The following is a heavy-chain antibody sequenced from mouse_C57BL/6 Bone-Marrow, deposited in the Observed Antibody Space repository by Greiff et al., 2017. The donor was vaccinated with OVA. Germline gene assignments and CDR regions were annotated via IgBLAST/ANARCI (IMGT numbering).Heavy chain of an antibody. D-gene: IGHD1-1*01. J-gene: IGHJ2*01. CDR3: ARKKDYYGSRDD. Sequence: QVQLQQSGAELVKPGASVKMSCKASGYTFTSYWITWVKQRPGQGLEWIGDIYPGSGSTNYNEKFKSKATLTVDTSSSKASMQLSSLTSEDSAVYDGARKKDYYGSRDDWGQGTTLTVCS. CDR1: GYTFTSYW. V-gene: IGHV1-55*01. CDR2: IYPGSGST.